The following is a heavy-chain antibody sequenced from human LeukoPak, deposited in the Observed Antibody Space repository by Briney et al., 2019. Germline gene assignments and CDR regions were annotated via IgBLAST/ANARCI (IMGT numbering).Heavy chain of an antibody. D-gene: IGHD6-19*01. CDR1: GYRFTSYW. CDR2: IYPGDSDT. Sequence: PGESLKISCKCSGYRFTSYWIGWVRPVTGKGLEWMGIIYPGDSDTRYSPSFQGQVTISADKSISTAYLQWSSLKASDTAMYYCARGPLIAVAGTNFDYWGQGTLVTVSS. J-gene: IGHJ4*02. CDR3: ARGPLIAVAGTNFDY. V-gene: IGHV5-51*01.